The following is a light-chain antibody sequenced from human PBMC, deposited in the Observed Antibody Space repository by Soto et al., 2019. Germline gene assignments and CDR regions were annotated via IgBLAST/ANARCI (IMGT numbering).Light chain of an antibody. V-gene: IGKV1-39*01. CDR3: QQSYSTTWT. J-gene: IGKJ1*01. CDR2: AAS. CDR1: QGISTY. Sequence: DIQMTRSPSSLSASVGDRVTITWRASQGISTYLNWYQQKPGKAPKLLIYAASSLQSGVPSRFSGSGSETDFTLTISSLQPEDFATYSCQQSYSTTWTFGQGTKVDIK.